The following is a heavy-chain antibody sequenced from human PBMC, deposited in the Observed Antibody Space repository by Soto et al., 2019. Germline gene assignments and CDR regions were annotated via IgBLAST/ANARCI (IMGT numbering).Heavy chain of an antibody. CDR3: TISPEVRGVIGPLRP. V-gene: IGHV3-49*03. Sequence: PGGSLRLSCTASGFTFGDYAMSWFRQAPGKGLEWVGFIRSKAYGGTTEYAASVKGRFTISRDDSKSIAYLQMNSLKTEDTAVYYCTISPEVRGVIGPLRPWGQGTLVTVSS. CDR1: GFTFGDYA. CDR2: IRSKAYGGTT. D-gene: IGHD3-10*01. J-gene: IGHJ5*02.